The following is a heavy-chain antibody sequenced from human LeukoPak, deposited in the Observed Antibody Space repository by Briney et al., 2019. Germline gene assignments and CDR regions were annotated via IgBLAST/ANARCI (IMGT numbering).Heavy chain of an antibody. V-gene: IGHV4-59*08. Sequence: SETLSLTCTVSGGSISSYSWSWIRQPPGKGLEWIGYIYDTGSTNYNPSLKSRVTTSVDTSKNQFSLKLSSATAADTAVYYCARGGWYTWFDPWGQGTLVTVSS. CDR1: GGSISSYS. CDR2: IYDTGST. D-gene: IGHD6-19*01. CDR3: ARGGWYTWFDP. J-gene: IGHJ5*02.